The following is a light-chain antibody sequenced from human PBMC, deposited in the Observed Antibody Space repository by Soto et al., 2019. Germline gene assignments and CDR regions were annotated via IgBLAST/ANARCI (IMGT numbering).Light chain of an antibody. CDR3: SSDTSSSTLEGV. V-gene: IGLV2-14*01. CDR2: YVS. CDR1: SSDVGGYNY. Sequence: QSALTQPASVSGSPGQSITISCTGTSSDVGGYNYVSWYQQHPGKAPKLMIYYVSNRPSGVSNRFSCSKSGNTASPTISGLQAEDEADYYCSSDTSSSTLEGVFGGGTKLTVL. J-gene: IGLJ3*02.